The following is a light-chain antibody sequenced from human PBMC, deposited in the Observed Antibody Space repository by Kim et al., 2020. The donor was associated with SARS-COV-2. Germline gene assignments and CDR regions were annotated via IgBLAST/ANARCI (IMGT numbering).Light chain of an antibody. CDR1: SSNIGSNT. Sequence: QSVLTQPPSASGTPGQRVTISCTGSSSNIGSNTVNWYQQLPGTAPRLLIYSNNQRPSGVPERLSGSQSCTSAALAISGLQTEDETDYYCAAWDASRNGPVFGGGTQLTVL. V-gene: IGLV1-44*01. CDR3: AAWDASRNGPV. J-gene: IGLJ2*01. CDR2: SNN.